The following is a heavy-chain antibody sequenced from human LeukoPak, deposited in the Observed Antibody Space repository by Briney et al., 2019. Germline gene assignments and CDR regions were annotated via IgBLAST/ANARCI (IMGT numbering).Heavy chain of an antibody. D-gene: IGHD6-19*01. J-gene: IGHJ6*04. V-gene: IGHV3-11*06. CDR3: ARKSGWYGSYYYGMDV. CDR2: FRSSSRYT. Sequence: SGGSLRLSCAASGFTFSDYHMSWIRQATGKGVEWVSYFRSSSRYTNYADSVEGRFTISRDNAKNSLYLQMNSLRAEDTAVYYCARKSGWYGSYYYGMDVWGKGTTVTVSS. CDR1: GFTFSDYH.